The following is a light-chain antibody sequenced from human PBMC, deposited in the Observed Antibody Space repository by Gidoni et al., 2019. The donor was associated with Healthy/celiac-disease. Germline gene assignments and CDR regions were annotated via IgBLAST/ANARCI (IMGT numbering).Light chain of an antibody. V-gene: IGLV2-23*02. Sequence: QSALTQPASVSGSPGQPITISCTGTSSDVGSYNLVSWYQQHPGKAPKLMIDEVSKRPSGVSNRFSGSKSGNTASLTISGLQAEDEADYYCCSYAGSSTFVVFGGGTKLTVL. J-gene: IGLJ2*01. CDR1: SSDVGSYNL. CDR2: EVS. CDR3: CSYAGSSTFVV.